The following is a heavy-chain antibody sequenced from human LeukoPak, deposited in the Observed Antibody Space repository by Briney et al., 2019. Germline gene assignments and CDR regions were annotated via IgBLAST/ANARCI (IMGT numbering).Heavy chain of an antibody. CDR1: GLTLSSYS. CDR2: ISSSSSYI. V-gene: IGHV3-21*01. J-gene: IGHJ4*02. Sequence: PGGSLRLSCAASGLTLSSYSMNWLRQAPGKGLEWVSYISSSSSYICYADSVKGRFTISRDNAKNSLYLQMNSLRAEDTAVYYCAREGIAVAGTQIDYWGQGTLVTVSS. CDR3: AREGIAVAGTQIDY. D-gene: IGHD6-19*01.